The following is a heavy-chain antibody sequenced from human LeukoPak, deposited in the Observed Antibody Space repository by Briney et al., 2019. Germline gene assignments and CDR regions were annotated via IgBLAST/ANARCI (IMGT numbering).Heavy chain of an antibody. CDR3: ARDSAAAGNIGWFDP. V-gene: IGHV1-2*02. Sequence: ASVKVSCKASGYTFTGYYMHWVRQAPGQGLEWMGWINPNSGGTNYAQKFQGRVTMTRDTSISTAYMELSRLRSDDTAVYYCARDSAAAGNIGWFDPWGQGTLVTVSS. CDR1: GYTFTGYY. D-gene: IGHD6-13*01. CDR2: INPNSGGT. J-gene: IGHJ5*02.